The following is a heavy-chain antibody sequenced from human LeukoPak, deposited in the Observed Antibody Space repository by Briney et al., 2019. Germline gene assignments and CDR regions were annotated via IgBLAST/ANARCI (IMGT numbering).Heavy chain of an antibody. CDR1: GFTFSGYS. CDR3: AREMDYYGMDV. J-gene: IGHJ6*02. CDR2: ISSSSSTI. D-gene: IGHD2-8*01. V-gene: IGHV3-48*01. Sequence: PGGSLRLSCAASGFTFSGYSMNWVRQAPGKGLGWVSYISSSSSTIYYADSVKGRFTISRDNAKNSLYLQMNSLRAEDTAVYYCAREMDYYGMDVWGQGTTVTVSS.